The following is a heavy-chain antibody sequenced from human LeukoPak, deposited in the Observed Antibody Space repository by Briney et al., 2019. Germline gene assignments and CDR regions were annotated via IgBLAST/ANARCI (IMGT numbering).Heavy chain of an antibody. CDR1: AYTFTGYY. J-gene: IGHJ3*02. V-gene: IGHV1-2*02. CDR3: ARRSRNGLDAFDI. D-gene: IGHD1-14*01. Sequence: ASVTVSCKACAYTFTGYYMHWVRQAPGQGLESMGWIDPNNADTDYAQKFQGRVTMTRDRSISTTYMELSRLTSDDTAVYYCARRSRNGLDAFDIWGQGTMVTVSS. CDR2: IDPNNADT.